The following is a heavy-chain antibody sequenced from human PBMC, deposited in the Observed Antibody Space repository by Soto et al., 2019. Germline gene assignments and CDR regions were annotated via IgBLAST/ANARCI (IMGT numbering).Heavy chain of an antibody. J-gene: IGHJ5*02. Sequence: ASVKVSCKASGYTFTVYYMHWVRQAPGQGLEWMGWINPNSGGTNYAQKFQGWVTMTRDTSISTAYMELSRLRSDDTAVYYCARLPWADYGGIFDPWGQGTLVIVSS. D-gene: IGHD4-17*01. V-gene: IGHV1-2*04. CDR1: GYTFTVYY. CDR3: ARLPWADYGGIFDP. CDR2: INPNSGGT.